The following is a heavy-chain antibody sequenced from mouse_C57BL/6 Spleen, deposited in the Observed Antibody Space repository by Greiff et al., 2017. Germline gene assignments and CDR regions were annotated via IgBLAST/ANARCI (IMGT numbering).Heavy chain of an antibody. Sequence: EVKVEESGGGLVKPGGSLKLSCAASGFTFSDYGMHWVRQAPEKGLEWVAYISSGSSTIYYADTVKGRFTISRDNAKNTLFLQMTSLRSEDTAMYYCARGDLDYWGQGTTLTVSS. CDR2: ISSGSSTI. V-gene: IGHV5-17*01. CDR1: GFTFSDYG. CDR3: ARGDLDY. J-gene: IGHJ2*01.